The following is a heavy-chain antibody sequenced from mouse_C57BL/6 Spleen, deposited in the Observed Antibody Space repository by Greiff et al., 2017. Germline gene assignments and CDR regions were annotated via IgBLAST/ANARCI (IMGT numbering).Heavy chain of an antibody. V-gene: IGHV1-18*01. CDR2: INPNNGGT. CDR3: ARREGWLLYAMDY. CDR1: GYTFTDYN. Sequence: EVQLQQSGPELVKPGASVKIPCKASGYTFTDYNMDWVKQSHGKSLEWIGDINPNNGGTIYNQKFKGKATLTVDKSSSTAYMELRSLTSEDTAVYYCARREGWLLYAMDYWGQGTSVTVSS. D-gene: IGHD2-3*01. J-gene: IGHJ4*01.